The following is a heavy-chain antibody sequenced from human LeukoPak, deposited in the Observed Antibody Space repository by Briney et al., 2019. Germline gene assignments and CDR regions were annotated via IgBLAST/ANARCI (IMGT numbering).Heavy chain of an antibody. J-gene: IGHJ4*02. D-gene: IGHD4-11*01. V-gene: IGHV3-23*01. CDR2: ISGSGGST. Sequence: GGSLRLSCAASGFTFSSYGMSWVRQAPGKGLDWVSAISGSGGSTYYADSVKGRFTISRDNSKNTLYLQMNSLRAEDTAVYYCAKGVMGYSYFDYWGQGTLVTVSS. CDR3: AKGVMGYSYFDY. CDR1: GFTFSSYG.